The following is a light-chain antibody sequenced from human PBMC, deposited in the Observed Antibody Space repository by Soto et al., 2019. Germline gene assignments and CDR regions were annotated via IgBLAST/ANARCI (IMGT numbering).Light chain of an antibody. CDR1: QSVSSY. J-gene: IGKJ1*01. Sequence: EIALTQSPATVSLSPGERATFSCRASQSVSSYLAWYQHKPGQAPRLLIYDASKRATGIPARFSGSGSGTDFTLTISSLDPEDFAVYYCLQRSNWPRTFGQGTKVDIK. V-gene: IGKV3-11*01. CDR2: DAS. CDR3: LQRSNWPRT.